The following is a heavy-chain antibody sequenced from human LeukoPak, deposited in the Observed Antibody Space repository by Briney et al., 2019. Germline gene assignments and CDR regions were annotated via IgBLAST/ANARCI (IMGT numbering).Heavy chain of an antibody. CDR3: AGMRITTPTVRTLDY. J-gene: IGHJ4*02. CDR1: GGSMSTYY. Sequence: PSETLSLTCTVSGGSMSTYYWTWIRQPPGKGLEGIGFIYYTWSTNYNPSLKSRVTISVDPSKNQFSLKLSSVTAADTAFYYCAGMRITTPTVRTLDYWGQGTLVTVSS. D-gene: IGHD6-25*01. V-gene: IGHV4-59*01. CDR2: IYYTWST.